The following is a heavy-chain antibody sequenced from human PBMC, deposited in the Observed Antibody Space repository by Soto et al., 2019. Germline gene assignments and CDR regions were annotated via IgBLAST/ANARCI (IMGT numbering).Heavy chain of an antibody. V-gene: IGHV4-39*01. CDR2: IYYSGST. CDR3: ARSDVDYIWGSYRSPDY. D-gene: IGHD3-16*02. CDR1: GGSISSSSYY. Sequence: QLQLQESGPGLVKPSETLSLTCTVSGGSISSSSYYWGWIRQPPGKGLEWIGSIYYSGSTYYNPSLKSRVTISVDTSKNQFFLKLSSVTAADTAVYYCARSDVDYIWGSYRSPDYWGQGTLVTVSS. J-gene: IGHJ4*02.